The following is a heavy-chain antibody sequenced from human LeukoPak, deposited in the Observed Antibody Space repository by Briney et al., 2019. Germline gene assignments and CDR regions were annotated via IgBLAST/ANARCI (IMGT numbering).Heavy chain of an antibody. V-gene: IGHV4-34*01. J-gene: IGHJ4*02. CDR1: GGSFSGYY. Sequence: PSETLSLACAVYGGSFSGYYWSWIRQPPGKGLEWIGEINHSGSTYYNPSLKSRVTISVDTSKNQFSLKLSSVTAADTAVYYCARWKAPLGGGDYFDYWGQGTLVTVSS. CDR3: ARWKAPLGGGDYFDY. CDR2: INHSGST. D-gene: IGHD1-26*01.